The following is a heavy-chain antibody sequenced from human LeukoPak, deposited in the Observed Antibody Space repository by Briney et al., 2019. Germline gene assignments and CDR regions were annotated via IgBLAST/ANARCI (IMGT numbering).Heavy chain of an antibody. CDR1: GVSITSRTNY. Sequence: SETLSLTCTVSGVSITSRTNYWGWIRQPPGKGLEWIGSIYSSGTTYYNPSLKSRVTISVDTSKNQFSLKLSSVTAADTAVYYCAREYSSSSGRRAFDIWGQGTMVTVSS. J-gene: IGHJ3*02. CDR2: IYSSGTT. D-gene: IGHD6-6*01. V-gene: IGHV4-39*01. CDR3: AREYSSSSGRRAFDI.